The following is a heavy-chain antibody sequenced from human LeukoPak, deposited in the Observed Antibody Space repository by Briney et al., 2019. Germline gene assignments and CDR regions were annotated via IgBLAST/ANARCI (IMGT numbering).Heavy chain of an antibody. D-gene: IGHD2-15*01. CDR2: ISYDGSNK. Sequence: GGSLRLSCAASGFTFSSYGMHWVRQAPGKGLEWVAVISYDGSNKYYADSVKGRFTISRDNSKNTLYLQMNSLRAEDTAVYYCAKTGGPYDYWGQGTLVTVSS. CDR3: AKTGGPYDY. J-gene: IGHJ4*02. V-gene: IGHV3-30*18. CDR1: GFTFSSYG.